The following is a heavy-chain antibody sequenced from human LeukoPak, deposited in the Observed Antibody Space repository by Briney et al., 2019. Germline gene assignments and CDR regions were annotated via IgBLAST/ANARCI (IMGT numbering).Heavy chain of an antibody. CDR2: IVPMFGTT. Sequence: SVKVSCKASGGTFSSYAISWVRQAAGQGHEWMGGIVPMFGTTNYGQKFQGRLTITADASTSTAYMELSSLRSEDTAVYYCASGPFLTFDHTPEGYYHYYMDVWGTGTTVTTSS. CDR1: GGTFSSYA. D-gene: IGHD1-14*01. J-gene: IGHJ6*03. CDR3: ASGPFLTFDHTPEGYYHYYMDV. V-gene: IGHV1-69*13.